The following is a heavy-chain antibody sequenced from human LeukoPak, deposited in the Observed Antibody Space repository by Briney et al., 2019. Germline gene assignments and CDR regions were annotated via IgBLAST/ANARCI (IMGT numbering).Heavy chain of an antibody. CDR2: INSDGSST. Sequence: GGSLRLSCAASGFTLSRYWMHWVRQAPGKGLVWVSRINSDGSSTNYADSVKGRFTISRDNAKNSLYLQMNSLRAEDTAIYYCATYRQVLLPFESWGQGTLVTVSS. CDR1: GFTLSRYW. V-gene: IGHV3-74*01. J-gene: IGHJ4*02. CDR3: ATYRQVLLPFES. D-gene: IGHD2-8*02.